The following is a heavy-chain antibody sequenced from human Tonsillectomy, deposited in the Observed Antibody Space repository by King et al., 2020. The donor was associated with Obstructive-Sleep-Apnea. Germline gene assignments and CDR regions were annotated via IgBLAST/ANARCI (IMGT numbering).Heavy chain of an antibody. Sequence: VQLVESGGGVVQPGRSLRLSCADSGFTFSIYGSHWVRHAPGKGLEWVAGLSYDGSNKDYADSVKGRFTISRDNSKNTLYLQMNSLRAEDTAVYYCAKGGGYNGPFDYWGQGTLVTVSS. CDR3: AKGGGYNGPFDY. CDR1: GFTFSIYG. V-gene: IGHV3-30*18. J-gene: IGHJ4*02. CDR2: LSYDGSNK. D-gene: IGHD5-24*01.